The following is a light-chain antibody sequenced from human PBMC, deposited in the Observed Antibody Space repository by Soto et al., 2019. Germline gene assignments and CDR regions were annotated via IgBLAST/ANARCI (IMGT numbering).Light chain of an antibody. CDR1: SSDVGGYNY. Sequence: QSVLTQPASVSGSPGQSITISCTGTSSDVGGYNYVSWYQQHPDKAPKLMIYEVSNRPSGVSNRFSGSKSGTTASLTISGLQAEDEADYYCTSYTTSSTHWVFGGGTKLTVL. J-gene: IGLJ3*02. CDR2: EVS. V-gene: IGLV2-14*01. CDR3: TSYTTSSTHWV.